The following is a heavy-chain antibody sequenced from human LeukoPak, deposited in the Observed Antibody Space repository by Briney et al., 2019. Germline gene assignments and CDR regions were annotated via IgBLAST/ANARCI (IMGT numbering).Heavy chain of an antibody. CDR1: GFTFSSYG. V-gene: IGHV3-33*01. D-gene: IGHD1-26*01. CDR2: IWYDGSNK. Sequence: GGSLRLSCAASGFTFSSYGMHWVRQAPGKGLEWVAVIWYDGSNKYYADSVKGRFTISRDNSKNTLYLQMNSLRAEDTAVYYCARDGPLAGATYPNDAFDIWGQGTMVTVSS. CDR3: ARDGPLAGATYPNDAFDI. J-gene: IGHJ3*02.